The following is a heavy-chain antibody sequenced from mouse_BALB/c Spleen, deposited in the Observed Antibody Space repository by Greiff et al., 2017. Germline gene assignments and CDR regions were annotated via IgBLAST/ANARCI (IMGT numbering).Heavy chain of an antibody. CDR3: ARYYDYDKGYYAMDY. V-gene: IGHV1-77*01. Sequence: QVQLQQSGPELVKPGASVKMSCKASGYTFTDYVISWVKQRTGQGLEWIGEIYPGSGSTYYNEKFKGKATLTADKSSNTAYMQLSSLTSEDSAVYFCARYYDYDKGYYAMDYWGQGTSVTVSS. CDR1: GYTFTDYV. J-gene: IGHJ4*01. D-gene: IGHD2-4*01. CDR2: IYPGSGST.